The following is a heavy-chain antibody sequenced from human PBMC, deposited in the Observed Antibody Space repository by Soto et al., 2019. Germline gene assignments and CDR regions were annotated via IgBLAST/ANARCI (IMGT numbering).Heavy chain of an antibody. V-gene: IGHV1-69*12. CDR1: GGTFSSYA. D-gene: IGHD3-22*01. CDR2: IIPIFGTA. Sequence: QVQLVQSGAAVKKPGSSVKVSCKASGGTFSSYAISWVRQAPGQGLEWMGGIIPIFGTANYAQKFQGRVTITADESTSTAYMELSSLRSEDTAVYYCAREEGYDSSGYMVGPFDYWGQGTLVTVSS. J-gene: IGHJ4*02. CDR3: AREEGYDSSGYMVGPFDY.